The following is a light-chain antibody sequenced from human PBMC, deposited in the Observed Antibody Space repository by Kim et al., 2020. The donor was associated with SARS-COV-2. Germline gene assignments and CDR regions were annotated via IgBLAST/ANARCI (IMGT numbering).Light chain of an antibody. CDR1: QSISSL. CDR2: KAS. CDR3: QQYNSYWT. V-gene: IGKV1-5*03. Sequence: DIQMTQSHSTLSASVGDRVTITCRASQSISSLLAWYQQKPGKAPKLLIYKASSLESGVPSRFSGSGSGTEFTLTISSLQPDDFATYYCQQYNSYWTFGQGTKVDIK. J-gene: IGKJ1*01.